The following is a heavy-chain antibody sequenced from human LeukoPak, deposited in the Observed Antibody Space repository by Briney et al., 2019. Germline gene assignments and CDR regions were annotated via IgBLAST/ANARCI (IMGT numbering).Heavy chain of an antibody. CDR3: AKDRRAVAGPFDY. D-gene: IGHD6-19*01. Sequence: PGGSLRLSCAASGFTFSSYGMHWVRQAPGKGLEWVAVISYDGSNKYYADSVKGRFTISRDNSKNTLYLQMNSLRAENTAVYYCAKDRRAVAGPFDYWGQGTLVTVSS. CDR2: ISYDGSNK. V-gene: IGHV3-30*18. J-gene: IGHJ4*02. CDR1: GFTFSSYG.